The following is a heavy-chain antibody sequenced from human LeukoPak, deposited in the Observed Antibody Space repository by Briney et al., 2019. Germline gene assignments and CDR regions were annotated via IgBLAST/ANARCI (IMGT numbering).Heavy chain of an antibody. CDR2: IRSKIDGGAT. CDR1: GLTFSSYA. CDR3: YTSITDY. J-gene: IGHJ4*02. D-gene: IGHD2-21*01. Sequence: GGSLRLSCAASGLTFSSYAMSWVRQAPGKGLEWVGRIRSKIDGGATDYAAPVKGRFTISRDDSKNTLYLQINSLKIEDTAMYYCYTSITDYWGQGTLVTVSS. V-gene: IGHV3-15*01.